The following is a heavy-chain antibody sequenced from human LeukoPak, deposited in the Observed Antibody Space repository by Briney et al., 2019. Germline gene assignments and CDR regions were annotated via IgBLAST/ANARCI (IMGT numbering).Heavy chain of an antibody. Sequence: KPSETLSLTCTVSGGSINSNNYYWGWIRQPPGKGLEWIGSIYYTGSTYYNPSLKSRVTISVDTSKTQFSLKLSSVTAADTAVYYCARHLTTQLEIFDVWGQGTLVTVSS. V-gene: IGHV4-39*01. J-gene: IGHJ3*01. CDR1: GGSINSNNYY. D-gene: IGHD3-22*01. CDR2: IYYTGST. CDR3: ARHLTTQLEIFDV.